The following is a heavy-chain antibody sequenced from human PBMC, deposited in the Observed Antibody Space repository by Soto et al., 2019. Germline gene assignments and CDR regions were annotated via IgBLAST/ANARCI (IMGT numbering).Heavy chain of an antibody. V-gene: IGHV4-59*01. CDR2: IYYSGST. Sequence: SETLSLTCTVSGGSISSYYWSWIRQPPGKGLEWIGYIYYSGSTNYNPSLKSRVTISVDTSKNQFSLKLSSVTAADTAVYYCARLRLGELSLSSPYYYYYGMDVWGQGTTVTVSS. J-gene: IGHJ6*02. CDR3: ARLRLGELSLSSPYYYYYGMDV. CDR1: GGSISSYY. D-gene: IGHD3-16*02.